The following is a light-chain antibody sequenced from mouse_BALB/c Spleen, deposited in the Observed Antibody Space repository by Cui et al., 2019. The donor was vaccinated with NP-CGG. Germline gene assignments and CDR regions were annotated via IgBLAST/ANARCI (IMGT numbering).Light chain of an antibody. CDR2: GTN. V-gene: IGLV1*01. J-gene: IGLJ1*01. CDR3: ALWYSNHWV. Sequence: QPVVCHETALTTPHGQTVTLTCRSSTGAVTTSNYANWVQEKPDHLFTGLIGGTNNRVPGVPARFSGSLIGDKAALTITGAQTEDEAKYFCALWYSNHWVFGGGTKLTVL. CDR1: TGAVTTSNY.